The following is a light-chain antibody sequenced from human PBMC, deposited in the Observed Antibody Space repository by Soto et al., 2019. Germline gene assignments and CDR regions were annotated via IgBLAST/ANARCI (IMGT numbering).Light chain of an antibody. Sequence: DIVMTQSPDSLAVSLGERATINCKSSQSVLYSSNNKNCLAWYQQKPGQPRKLLIYWASTRESGVPDRFSGSGSGTDFTLTTSSLQAEDVAVYYCQQYYSTPRTFGQGTKVEIK. CDR1: QSVLYSSNNKNC. J-gene: IGKJ1*01. V-gene: IGKV4-1*01. CDR2: WAS. CDR3: QQYYSTPRT.